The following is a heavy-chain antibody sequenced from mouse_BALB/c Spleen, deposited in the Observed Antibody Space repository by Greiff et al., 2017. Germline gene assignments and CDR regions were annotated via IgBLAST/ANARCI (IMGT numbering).Heavy chain of an antibody. CDR2: ISSGGGNT. CDR3: ARCNDWYFDV. CDR1: GFTFSSYT. V-gene: IGHV5-9*03. Sequence: DVKLVESGGGLVKPGGSLKLSCAASGFTFSSYTMSWVRQTPEKRLEWVATISSGGGNTYYPDSVKGRFTISRDNAKNNLYLQMSSLRSEDTALYYCARCNDWYFDVWGAGTTVTVSS. J-gene: IGHJ1*01.